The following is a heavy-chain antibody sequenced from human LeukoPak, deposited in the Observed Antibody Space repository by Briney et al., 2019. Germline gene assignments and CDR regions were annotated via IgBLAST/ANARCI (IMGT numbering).Heavy chain of an antibody. V-gene: IGHV3-74*01. CDR1: GFTFSSYW. Sequence: PGGSLRLSCAASGFTFSSYWMHGVRQAPGKGLVWVSRIKSDGSTNYADSVKGRFTISRDNAKNTLSLQMNSLRAEDTGVYYCARAPSEIGGYYPEYFRHWGQGTLVTVSS. CDR2: IKSDGST. D-gene: IGHD3-22*01. CDR3: ARAPSEIGGYYPEYFRH. J-gene: IGHJ1*01.